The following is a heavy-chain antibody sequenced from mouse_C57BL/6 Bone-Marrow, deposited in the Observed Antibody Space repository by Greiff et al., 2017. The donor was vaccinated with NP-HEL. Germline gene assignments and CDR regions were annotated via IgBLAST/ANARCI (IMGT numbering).Heavy chain of an antibody. CDR1: GFTFSSYA. V-gene: IGHV5-4*01. Sequence: EVKLVESGGGLVKPGGSLKLSCAASGFTFSSYAMSWVRQTPEKRLEWVATISDGGSYTYYPDNVKGRFTISRDNAKNNLYLQMSHLKSEDTAMYYCAREGGFSYYAMDYWGQGTSVTVSS. CDR2: ISDGGSYT. CDR3: AREGGFSYYAMDY. J-gene: IGHJ4*01.